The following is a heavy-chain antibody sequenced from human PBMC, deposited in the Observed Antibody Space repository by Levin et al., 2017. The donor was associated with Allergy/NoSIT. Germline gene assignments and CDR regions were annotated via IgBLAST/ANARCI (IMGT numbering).Heavy chain of an antibody. D-gene: IGHD2-15*01. J-gene: IGHJ4*01. V-gene: IGHV3-33*01. Sequence: PGESLKISCAASGFTFSSYGMHWVRQAPGKGLEWVAVIWYDGSNKYYADSVKGRFTISRDNSKNTLYLQMNSLRAEDTAVYYCARERYCSGGSCYRLFDYWGHGTLVTVSS. CDR2: IWYDGSNK. CDR1: GFTFSSYG. CDR3: ARERYCSGGSCYRLFDY.